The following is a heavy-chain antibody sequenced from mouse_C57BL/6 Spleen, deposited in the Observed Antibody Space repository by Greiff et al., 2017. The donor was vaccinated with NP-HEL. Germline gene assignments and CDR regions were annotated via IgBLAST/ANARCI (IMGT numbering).Heavy chain of an antibody. CDR2: INPGSGGT. D-gene: IGHD2-4*01. CDR1: GYAFTNYL. CDR3: AREDYDGFDY. V-gene: IGHV1-54*01. J-gene: IGHJ2*01. Sequence: QVQLQQSGAELVRPGTSVKVSCKASGYAFTNYLIEWVKQRPGQGLEWIGVINPGSGGTNYNEKFKGKATLTADKSSSTAYTQLSSLTSEDSAVYFCAREDYDGFDYWGQGTTLTVSS.